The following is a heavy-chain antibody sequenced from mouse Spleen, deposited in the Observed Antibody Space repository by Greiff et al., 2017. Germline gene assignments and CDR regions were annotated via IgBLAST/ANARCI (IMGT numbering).Heavy chain of an antibody. CDR2: IRSKSSNYAT. D-gene: IGHD2-1*01. J-gene: IGHJ2*01. CDR1: GFTFNTYA. Sequence: EVQGVESGGGLVQPKGSLKLSCAASGFTFNTYAMHWVRQAPGKGLEWVARIRSKSSNYATYYADSVKDRFTISRDDSQSMLYLQMNNLKTEDTAMYYCVREEGNYGNYVPFDYWGQGTTLTVSS. CDR3: VREEGNYGNYVPFDY. V-gene: IGHV10-3*01.